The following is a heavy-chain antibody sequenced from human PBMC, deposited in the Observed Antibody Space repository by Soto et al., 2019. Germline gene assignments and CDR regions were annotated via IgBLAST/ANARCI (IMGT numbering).Heavy chain of an antibody. D-gene: IGHD2-15*01. J-gene: IGHJ6*04. V-gene: IGHV5-10-1*01. CDR1: GYSYTNHW. Sequence: PGESLKISCQGSGYSYTNHWINWVRQVPGKGLEWMGRIDPSDSYTNYSPSFQGHVTISADMSISTAYLQWRSLKASDTAMYYCAGTATPDSIYNDMDVCDRGTTGTTSS. CDR2: IDPSDSYT. CDR3: AGTATPDSIYNDMDV.